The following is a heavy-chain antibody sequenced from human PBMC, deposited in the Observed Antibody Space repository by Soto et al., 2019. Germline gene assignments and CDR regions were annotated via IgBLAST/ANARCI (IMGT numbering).Heavy chain of an antibody. V-gene: IGHV3-30-3*01. Sequence: VESGGGVVQPGRSLKVSCEASGFTFSNYAMHWVRQAPGKGLEWVAVISHDGINKDYADSVKGRFTISRDNSEDTLFLRMSSLRAEDTAVYSCARDWRGYGWGTYYSEPLWYGMDVWGQGTTVIVSS. J-gene: IGHJ6*02. D-gene: IGHD3-10*01. CDR2: ISHDGINK. CDR3: ARDWRGYGWGTYYSEPLWYGMDV. CDR1: GFTFSNYA.